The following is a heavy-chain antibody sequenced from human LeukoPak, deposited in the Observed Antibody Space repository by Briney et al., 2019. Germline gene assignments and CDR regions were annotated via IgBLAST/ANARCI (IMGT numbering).Heavy chain of an antibody. CDR2: INPNSGGT. CDR1: GYTFTCYY. D-gene: IGHD3-16*02. Sequence: ASVKVSCKASGYTFTCYYMHWVRQAPGQGHEWMGWINPNSGGTNYAQKFQGRVTMTRDTSISTAYMELSRLRSDVTAVYYCARGGDYVWGSYRDWFDPGGQGTLVTVS. J-gene: IGHJ5*02. CDR3: ARGGDYVWGSYRDWFDP. V-gene: IGHV1-2*02.